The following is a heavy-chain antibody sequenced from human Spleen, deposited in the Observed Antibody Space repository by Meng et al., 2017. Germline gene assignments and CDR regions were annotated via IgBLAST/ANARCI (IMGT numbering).Heavy chain of an antibody. CDR2: INHSGST. D-gene: IGHD4-11*01. J-gene: IGHJ4*02. Sequence: VDVPSCGADLLNPPETLSLTCAVYGGSFSGYYWSWIRQPPGKGLEWIGEINHSGSTNYNPSLESRATISVDTSQNNLSLKLSSVTAADSAVYYCARGPTTMAHDFDYWGQGTLVTVSS. V-gene: IGHV4-34*01. CDR3: ARGPTTMAHDFDY. CDR1: GGSFSGYY.